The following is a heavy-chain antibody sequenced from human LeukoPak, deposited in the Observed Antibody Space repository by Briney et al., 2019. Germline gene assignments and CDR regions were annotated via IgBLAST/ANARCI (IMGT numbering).Heavy chain of an antibody. CDR3: ARRDDYSAYDC. J-gene: IGHJ4*02. D-gene: IGHD5-24*01. CDR2: ITGNGGST. Sequence: GGPLRLSCSASGFPFITYIMHWVGRPPGRGRETVSAITGNGGSTFYADSVKGRFTISRDNSKNTLYLQMSSLRAEDTAMYYCARRDDYSAYDCWGQGTLVTVSS. V-gene: IGHV3-64D*06. CDR1: GFPFITYI.